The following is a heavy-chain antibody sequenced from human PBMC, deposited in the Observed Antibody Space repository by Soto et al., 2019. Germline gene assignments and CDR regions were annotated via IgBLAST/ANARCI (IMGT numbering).Heavy chain of an antibody. J-gene: IGHJ6*02. V-gene: IGHV3-74*01. CDR2: LHSDGSTT. CDR3: ARELPPVIRGGYYYSYGMDV. D-gene: IGHD3-10*01. CDR1: GFIFSSYW. Sequence: EVQLVESGGGLVQPGGSLRLSCAASGFIFSSYWMHWVRQAPGKGLVWVSRLHSDGSTTSYADSVKGRFTISRDNAKNTLYLQMNRLRAEDTAVYYCARELPPVIRGGYYYSYGMDVWGQGSTVIVSS.